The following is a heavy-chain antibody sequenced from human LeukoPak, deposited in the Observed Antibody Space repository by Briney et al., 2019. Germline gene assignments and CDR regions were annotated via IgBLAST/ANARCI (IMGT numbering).Heavy chain of an antibody. CDR1: GYTFTSYG. Sequence: ASVKVSCKASGYTFTSYGISWVRQAPGQGLEWMGWISAYNGNTNYAQKLQGRVTMTTDTSTSTAYMELRSLGSDDTAVYYCAKAPSQWELPDYWGQGNLATVSS. D-gene: IGHD1-26*01. CDR3: AKAPSQWELPDY. J-gene: IGHJ4*02. CDR2: ISAYNGNT. V-gene: IGHV1-18*01.